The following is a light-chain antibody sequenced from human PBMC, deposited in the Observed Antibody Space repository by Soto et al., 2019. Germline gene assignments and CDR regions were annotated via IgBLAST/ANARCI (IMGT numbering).Light chain of an antibody. CDR1: HSISSW. J-gene: IGKJ1*01. CDR3: QQYETFSGT. CDR2: AAA. Sequence: DIQMTQSPSTLSASVGDRVTITCRASHSISSWLACYQQQPGGDPNLLIYAAATLESGVLSMFSGSGSGREFTIIIASMQPDDFATYYCQQYETFSGTFGPGTKVDIK. V-gene: IGKV1-5*01.